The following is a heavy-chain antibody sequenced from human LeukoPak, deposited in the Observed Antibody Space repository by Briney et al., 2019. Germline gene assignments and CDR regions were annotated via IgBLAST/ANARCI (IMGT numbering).Heavy chain of an antibody. CDR1: GYTFTSYY. J-gene: IGHJ3*02. CDR3: ARDRRSVRYSGAFDI. CDR2: INPSGGST. D-gene: IGHD2-15*01. V-gene: IGHV1-46*03. Sequence: ASVEVSCKASGYTFTSYYMHWVRQAPGQGLEWMGIINPSGGSTSYAQKFQGRVTMTRDTSTSTVYMELSSLRSEDTAVYYCARDRRSVRYSGAFDIWGQGTMVTVSS.